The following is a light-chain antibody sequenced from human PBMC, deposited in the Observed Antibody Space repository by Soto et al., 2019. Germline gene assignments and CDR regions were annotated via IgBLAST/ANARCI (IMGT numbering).Light chain of an antibody. CDR2: GAS. Sequence: EIVLTQYPGTLSLSPGERATLSCRASQSVRSDYLAWYQQKPGQAPRLLIYGASSRATGIPDRFSGSGSGTDFTLTISRLEPEDFAVFYCQQYGSSLSITFGQGTRLEI. CDR3: QQYGSSLSIT. J-gene: IGKJ5*01. V-gene: IGKV3-20*01. CDR1: QSVRSDY.